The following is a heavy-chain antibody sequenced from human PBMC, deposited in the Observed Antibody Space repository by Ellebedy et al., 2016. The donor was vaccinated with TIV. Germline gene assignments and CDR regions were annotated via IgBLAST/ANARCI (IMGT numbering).Heavy chain of an antibody. J-gene: IGHJ6*02. CDR3: ARVNYNSGLVV. D-gene: IGHD6-19*01. CDR2: TYFRSRWNY. Sequence: SQTLSLTCAIPGDSVSSNSGTWNWIRQTPSRGLEWLGRTYFRSRWNYDFGVSVQSRITINPDTAKNQFSLQLNSVTPQDTAIYYCARVNYNSGLVVWGQGTSVTVSS. V-gene: IGHV6-1*01. CDR1: GDSVSSNSGT.